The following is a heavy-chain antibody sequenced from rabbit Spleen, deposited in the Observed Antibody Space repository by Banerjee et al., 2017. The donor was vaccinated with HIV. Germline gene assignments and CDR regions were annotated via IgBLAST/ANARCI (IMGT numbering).Heavy chain of an antibody. CDR3: ARDTGTSFSTYGMDL. CDR1: GFDLTTYY. J-gene: IGHJ6*01. Sequence: QELVESGGGLVQPGESLKLSCKASGFDLTTYYMNWVRQAPGKGLEWIACIVTGSSGSTYSAIWAKGRFTISKTSSTTVTLQMTSLTAADTATYFCARDTGTSFSTYGMDLWGQGTLVTVS. D-gene: IGHD7-1*01. V-gene: IGHV1S40*01. CDR2: IVTGSSGST.